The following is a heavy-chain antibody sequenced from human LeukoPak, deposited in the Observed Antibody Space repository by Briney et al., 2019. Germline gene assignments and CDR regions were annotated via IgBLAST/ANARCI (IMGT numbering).Heavy chain of an antibody. V-gene: IGHV1-18*01. CDR3: ARGLQENLAWLQAFTAFDI. CDR2: ISAYNGNT. J-gene: IGHJ3*02. CDR1: GYTFTSCA. Sequence: ASVKVSCKASGYTFTSCAITWVRQAPGQGLEWMGWISAYNGNTNYAQKPQGRVTMTTDTSTNTAYMELRSLRSDDTAVYYCARGLQENLAWLQAFTAFDIWGQGTMVTVSS. D-gene: IGHD4-11*01.